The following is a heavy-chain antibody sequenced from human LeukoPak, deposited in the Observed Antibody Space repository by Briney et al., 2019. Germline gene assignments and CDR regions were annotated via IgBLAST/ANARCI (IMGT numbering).Heavy chain of an antibody. V-gene: IGHV3-7*01. CDR2: IKQDGSEK. Sequence: PGGSLRLSCAASGFTFSSYWMSWVRQAPGKGLEWVANIKQDGSEKYYVDSVKGRFTISRDNAKNSLYLQMNSLRAEDTAVYFCGRDREYYDSSGPTRHAFDIWGQGTMVTVSS. J-gene: IGHJ3*02. CDR3: GRDREYYDSSGPTRHAFDI. CDR1: GFTFSSYW. D-gene: IGHD3-22*01.